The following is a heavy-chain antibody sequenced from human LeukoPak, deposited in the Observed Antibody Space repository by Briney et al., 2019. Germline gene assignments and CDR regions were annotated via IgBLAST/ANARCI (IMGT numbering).Heavy chain of an antibody. D-gene: IGHD4-17*01. CDR1: GGSFSGYY. CDR3: ARDGRPYGDYHYYYYYYMDV. V-gene: IGHV4-4*07. Sequence: SETLSLTCAVYGGSFSGYYWSWIRQPAGKGLEWIGRIYTSGSINYNPSLKSRVTISVDTSKNQFSLKLSSVTAADTAVYYCARDGRPYGDYHYYYYYYMDVWGKGTTVTISS. J-gene: IGHJ6*03. CDR2: IYTSGSI.